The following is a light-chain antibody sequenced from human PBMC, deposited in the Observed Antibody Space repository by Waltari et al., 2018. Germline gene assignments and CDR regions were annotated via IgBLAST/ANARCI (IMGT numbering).Light chain of an antibody. CDR3: QQRSGWPLT. Sequence: IVLTQSPGTLSLSPGERATLSCRASQTITSLAWYQQTPGQAPRPLIYATSTRATGIPPRFTGSGSGTDFTLTINGLEPDDSAVDYCQQRSGWPLTVGGGTKVEIK. CDR1: QTITS. J-gene: IGKJ4*01. CDR2: ATS. V-gene: IGKV3-11*01.